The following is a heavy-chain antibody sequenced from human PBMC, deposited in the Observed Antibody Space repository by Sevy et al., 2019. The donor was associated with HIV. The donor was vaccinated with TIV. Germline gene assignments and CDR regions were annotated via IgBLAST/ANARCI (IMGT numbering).Heavy chain of an antibody. V-gene: IGHV1-2*06. CDR1: GYTFTGYY. D-gene: IGHD3-22*01. CDR2: INPNSGGT. Sequence: ASVKVSCKASGYTFTGYYMHWVRQAPGQGLEWMGRINPNSGGTNYAQKFQGRVTMTRDTSISTAYMELSRLRSDDTAVYYCARDRGYYDSSNDFDYWGQGTLVTVSS. J-gene: IGHJ4*02. CDR3: ARDRGYYDSSNDFDY.